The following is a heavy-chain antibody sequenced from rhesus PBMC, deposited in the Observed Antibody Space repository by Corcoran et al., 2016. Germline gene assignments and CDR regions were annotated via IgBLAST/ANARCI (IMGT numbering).Heavy chain of an antibody. J-gene: IGHJ4*01. CDR1: GGSISSNY. Sequence: QLQLQESGPGLVKPSETLSLTCAVSGGSISSNYWSWIRQPPGKGLEWIGRISGSGGSTDYNPSLKSRVTMSTDTSKNQFSLKRSSVTAADTAVYYCARDRWGDYKSDYWGQGVLVTVSS. V-gene: IGHV4-173*01. CDR2: ISGSGGST. D-gene: IGHD3-34*01. CDR3: ARDRWGDYKSDY.